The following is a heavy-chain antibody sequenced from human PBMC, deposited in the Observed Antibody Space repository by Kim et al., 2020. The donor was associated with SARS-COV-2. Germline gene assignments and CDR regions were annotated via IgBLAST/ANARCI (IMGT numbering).Heavy chain of an antibody. D-gene: IGHD6-13*01. V-gene: IGHV3-48*02. J-gene: IGHJ6*02. CDR1: GFTFSSYS. CDR3: ARRGDGSSSRGGHYYGMDV. CDR2: ISSSSSTI. Sequence: GGSLRLSCAASGFTFSSYSMNWVRQAPGKGLEWVSYISSSSSTIYYADSVKGRFTISRDNAKNSLYLQMNSLRDEDTAVYYCARRGDGSSSRGGHYYGMDVWGQGTTVTVSS.